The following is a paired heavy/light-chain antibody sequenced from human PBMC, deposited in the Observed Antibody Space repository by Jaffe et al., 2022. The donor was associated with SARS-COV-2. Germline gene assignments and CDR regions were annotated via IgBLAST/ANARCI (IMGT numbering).Heavy chain of an antibody. CDR2: VSAYNGKT. CDR3: ARWLDYHDSNGYYYPIDV. CDR1: GYTFTHFG. V-gene: IGHV1-18*01. D-gene: IGHD3-22*01. Sequence: QVQLVQSGDEVKKPGASVKVSCKASGYTFTHFGISWVRQAPGQGLEWMGWVSAYNGKTVYAQIFQDRVTMTTDASTTTAYMELRSLRSDDTAVYFCARWLDYHDSNGYYYPIDVWGQGTMVTVSS. J-gene: IGHJ3*01.
Light chain of an antibody. CDR1: QDITTY. V-gene: IGKV1-16*01. Sequence: DIQMTQSPPSLSASVGDRVTITCRASQDITTYLAWFQQKPGKAPKSLIYTASTSHSGVPSRFSGSGSGTDFTLTISSLQPEDFATYYCQQYKGYPYTFGQGTKLEIK. CDR2: TAS. J-gene: IGKJ2*01. CDR3: QQYKGYPYT.